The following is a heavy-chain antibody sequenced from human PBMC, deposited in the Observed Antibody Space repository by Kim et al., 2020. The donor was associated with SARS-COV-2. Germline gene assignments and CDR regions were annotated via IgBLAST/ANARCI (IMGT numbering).Heavy chain of an antibody. Sequence: SETLSLTCAVSGDSISGNAYHWGWIRQSPGKGLEWIGNVYSTGSTSYNPSLMIRVTISVDTSKNQFSLKLNSVTAADAAVYYCARFVGGSYMDSWGLGT. CDR1: GDSISGNAYH. CDR2: VYSTGST. J-gene: IGHJ4*02. D-gene: IGHD2-15*01. V-gene: IGHV4-39*01. CDR3: ARFVGGSYMDS.